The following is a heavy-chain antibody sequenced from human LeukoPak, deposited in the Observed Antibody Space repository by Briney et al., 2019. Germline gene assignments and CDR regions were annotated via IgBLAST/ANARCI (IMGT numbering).Heavy chain of an antibody. D-gene: IGHD2-2*01. CDR1: GFTFSSYW. Sequence: GGSLRLSCAASGFTFSSYWMSWVRQAPGRGLEWVANIKQDGSEKYYVDSVKGRFTISRDNAKKSLYLQMNSLRAEDTAVYYCARVRSTTSYFYFDYWGQGTLVTVSS. CDR3: ARVRSTTSYFYFDY. J-gene: IGHJ4*02. V-gene: IGHV3-7*02. CDR2: IKQDGSEK.